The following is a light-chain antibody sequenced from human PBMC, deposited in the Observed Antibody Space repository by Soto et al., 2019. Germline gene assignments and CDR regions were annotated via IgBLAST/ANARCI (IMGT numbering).Light chain of an antibody. J-gene: IGKJ4*01. CDR3: QQYCSSPPT. V-gene: IGKV3-20*01. CDR1: QTVSGSY. Sequence: EIVLTQSPGTVSLSPGETASLSCRASQTVSGSYLAWYQQKPGQAPRLLIYGTNSRATGVPDRFSGGGSGTAFTLTISGLEPEDFALYNCQQYCSSPPTFGGGTKVEIK. CDR2: GTN.